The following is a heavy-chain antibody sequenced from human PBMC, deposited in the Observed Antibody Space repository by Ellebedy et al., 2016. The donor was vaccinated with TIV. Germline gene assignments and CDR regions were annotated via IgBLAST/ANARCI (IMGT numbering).Heavy chain of an antibody. Sequence: GESLKISCAASGFTFSTYWMSWVRQAPGKGLEWGANLKYDGGAWYYVASVSGRFTISRDNAENSLYLQMNSLTAADPAVYFWARDLGKSTYSSSPLDYWGQGTLVTVSS. J-gene: IGHJ4*02. CDR2: LKYDGGAW. V-gene: IGHV3-7*03. CDR1: GFTFSTYW. CDR3: ARDLGKSTYSSSPLDY. D-gene: IGHD6-6*01.